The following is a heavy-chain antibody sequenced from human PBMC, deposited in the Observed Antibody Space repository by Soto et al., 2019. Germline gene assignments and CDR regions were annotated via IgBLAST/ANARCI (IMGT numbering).Heavy chain of an antibody. J-gene: IGHJ6*03. CDR3: AKDWCCSSTSSTHYYYYYMDV. CDR2: ISYDGSNK. V-gene: IGHV3-30*18. Sequence: GGSLRLSCAASGFTFSSYGMHWVRQAPGKGLEWVAVISYDGSNKYYADSVKGRFTISRDNSKNTLYLQMNSLRAEDTAVYYCAKDWCCSSTSSTHYYYYYMDVWGKGTTVTVSS. CDR1: GFTFSSYG. D-gene: IGHD2-2*01.